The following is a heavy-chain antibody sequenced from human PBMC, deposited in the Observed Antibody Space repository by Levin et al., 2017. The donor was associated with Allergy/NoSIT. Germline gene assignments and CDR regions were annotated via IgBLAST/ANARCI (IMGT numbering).Heavy chain of an antibody. V-gene: IGHV3-30*03. D-gene: IGHD3-16*01. J-gene: IGHJ4*02. CDR1: GLTFTDYG. CDR3: AALGSFDY. Sequence: GGSLRLSCTASGLTFTDYGVHWVRQAPDKGLEWVAIITSDGSHKYYADSVRGRFTISRDNSRNTVYLQMNSLRVEDTAVYFCAALGSFDYWGLGTLVTVS. CDR2: ITSDGSHK.